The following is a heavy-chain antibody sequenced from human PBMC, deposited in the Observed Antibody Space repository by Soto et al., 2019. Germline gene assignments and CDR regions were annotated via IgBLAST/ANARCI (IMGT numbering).Heavy chain of an antibody. CDR1: GFTFSSYA. V-gene: IGHV3-30-3*01. CDR2: ISYDGSNK. CDR3: ARVTDWNHGIDY. J-gene: IGHJ4*02. Sequence: GGSLRLSCAASGFTFSSYAMHWVRQAPGKGLEWVAVISYDGSNKYYADSVKGRFTISRDNSKNTLYLQMNSLRAEDTAVYYCARVTDWNHGIDYWGQGTLVTVSS. D-gene: IGHD1-1*01.